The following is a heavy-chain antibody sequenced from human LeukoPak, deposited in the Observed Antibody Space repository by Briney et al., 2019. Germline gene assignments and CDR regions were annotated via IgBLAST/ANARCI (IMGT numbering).Heavy chain of an antibody. CDR1: GFTFSSYW. V-gene: IGHV3-7*03. Sequence: GGSLRLSCAASGFTFSSYWMSWVRQAPGKGLEWVANIKQDGSEKYYVDSVKGRFTISRDNAKNSLYLQMNSLRAEDTALYHCARGRDGYSDDAFDIWGQGTMVTVSS. D-gene: IGHD5-24*01. CDR2: IKQDGSEK. CDR3: ARGRDGYSDDAFDI. J-gene: IGHJ3*02.